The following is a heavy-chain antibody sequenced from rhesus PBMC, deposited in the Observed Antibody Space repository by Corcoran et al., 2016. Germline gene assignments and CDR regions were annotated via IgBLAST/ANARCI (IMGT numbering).Heavy chain of an antibody. Sequence: QVTLKESGPALVKPTQTLTLTCTFSGFSLSTSGMGVGWIRQPPRKTLEWLAHIYWDDDKRYSTTLKIRLTISKATSKNQVVLTMTNMDPMDTATYYCARSRNYNFWSGYYFDYWGQGVLVTVSS. CDR3: ARSRNYNFWSGYYFDY. J-gene: IGHJ4*01. V-gene: IGHV2-174*02. D-gene: IGHD3-3*01. CDR2: IYWDDDK. CDR1: GFSLSTSGMG.